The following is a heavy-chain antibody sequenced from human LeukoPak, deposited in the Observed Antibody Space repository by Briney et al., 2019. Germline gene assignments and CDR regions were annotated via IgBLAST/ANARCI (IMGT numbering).Heavy chain of an antibody. CDR2: IRQDGDEK. V-gene: IGHV3-7*01. CDR1: GFIFNSHW. CDR3: ARVRTEWYIDL. Sequence: GGSLRLSCAGSGFIFNSHWMTWVRQAPGRGLEWVGNIRQDGDEKYYADSVRGRFTITRNNAKNSLYLHLTILRAEESAIYYCARVRTEWYIDLWGRGTLVTVSP. D-gene: IGHD2-8*02. J-gene: IGHJ2*01.